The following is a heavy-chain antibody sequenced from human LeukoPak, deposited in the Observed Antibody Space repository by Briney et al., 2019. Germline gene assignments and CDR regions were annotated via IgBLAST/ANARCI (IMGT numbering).Heavy chain of an antibody. D-gene: IGHD3-10*01. V-gene: IGHV3-23*01. CDR1: GFTFSSYA. CDR3: ARVLSGRGSLYSYYYYMDV. CDR2: ISGSGGST. Sequence: PGGSLRLSCAASGFTFSSYATSWVRQAPGKGLEWVSAISGSGGSTYYADSVKGRFTISRDNSKNTLYLQMNSLRAEDTAVYYCARVLSGRGSLYSYYYYMDVWGKGTTVTIFS. J-gene: IGHJ6*03.